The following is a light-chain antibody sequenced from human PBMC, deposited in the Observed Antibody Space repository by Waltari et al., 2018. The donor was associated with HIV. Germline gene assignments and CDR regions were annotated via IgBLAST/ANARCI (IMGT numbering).Light chain of an antibody. J-gene: IGKJ1*01. CDR3: QQYGSSPRT. CDR2: GAS. CDR1: QSVSNNY. V-gene: IGKV3-20*01. Sequence: EIVLTQSPGTLSLSPGERATLSCRASQSVSNNYLAWYQQKPGQAPRLLIYGASSRATVIPDRFSSNISWTDFTLTISRLEPEDFAVYYCQQYGSSPRTFGQGTKVDI.